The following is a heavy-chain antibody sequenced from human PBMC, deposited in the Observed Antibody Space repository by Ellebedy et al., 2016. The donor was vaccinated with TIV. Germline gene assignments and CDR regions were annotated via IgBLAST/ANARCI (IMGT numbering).Heavy chain of an antibody. D-gene: IGHD1-14*01. Sequence: AASVKVSCKASGYSFTSYGINWVRQAPGQGLEWMGWVSGYNGNTHFAQRFQGRLTLTIDTSTRTASMELRSLRPDDTAVYSCARDHSPLHPRAGMDVWGQGTTVAVTS. V-gene: IGHV1-18*01. CDR1: GYSFTSYG. J-gene: IGHJ6*02. CDR2: VSGYNGNT. CDR3: ARDHSPLHPRAGMDV.